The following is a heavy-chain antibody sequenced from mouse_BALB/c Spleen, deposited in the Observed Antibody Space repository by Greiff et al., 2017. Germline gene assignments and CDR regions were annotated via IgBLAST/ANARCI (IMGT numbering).Heavy chain of an antibody. CDR3: ARRDGYYGFAY. CDR1: GFTFSSYA. Sequence: EVKVVESGGGLVKPGGSLKLSCAASGFTFSSYAMSWVRQTPEKRLEWVASISSGGSTYYPDSVKGRFTISRDNARNILYLQMSSLRSEDTAMYYCARRDGYYGFAYWGQGTLVTVSA. CDR2: ISSGGST. V-gene: IGHV5-6-5*01. D-gene: IGHD2-3*01. J-gene: IGHJ3*01.